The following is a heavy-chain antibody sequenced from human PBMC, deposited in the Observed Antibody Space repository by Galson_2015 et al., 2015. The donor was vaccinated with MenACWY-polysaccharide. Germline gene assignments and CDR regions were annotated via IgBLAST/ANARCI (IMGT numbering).Heavy chain of an antibody. D-gene: IGHD2-2*02. Sequence: SVKVSCKASGYTFTSYAMHWVRQAPGQRLEWMGWINAGNGNTKYSQKFQGRVTITRDTSASTAYMELSSLRPEDTAVYYCAGRGDCSSTSCYTDYYYYMDVWGKGTTVTVSS. CDR2: INAGNGNT. CDR3: AGRGDCSSTSCYTDYYYYMDV. J-gene: IGHJ6*03. V-gene: IGHV1-3*01. CDR1: GYTFTSYA.